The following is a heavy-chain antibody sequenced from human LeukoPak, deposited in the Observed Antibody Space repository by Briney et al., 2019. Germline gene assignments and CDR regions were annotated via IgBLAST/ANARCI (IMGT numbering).Heavy chain of an antibody. Sequence: GGSLRLSCAASGFTFSSYSMNWVRQAPGKGLEWVSSISSSSSYIYYADSVKGRFTISRDNAKNSLYLQMNSLRAEDTAVYYCARGLVGATGPYYFDYWGQGILVTVSA. CDR3: ARGLVGATGPYYFDY. J-gene: IGHJ4*02. CDR1: GFTFSSYS. V-gene: IGHV3-21*01. D-gene: IGHD1-26*01. CDR2: ISSSSSYI.